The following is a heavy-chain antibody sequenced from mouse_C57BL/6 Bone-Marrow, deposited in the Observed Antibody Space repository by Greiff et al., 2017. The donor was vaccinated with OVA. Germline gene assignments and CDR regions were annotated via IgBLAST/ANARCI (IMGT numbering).Heavy chain of an antibody. Sequence: EVLLVESGAGLVKPGASLKLSCAASGFTFSSYAMPWVRQTPEQRLEWVAYISSGGDYIYYADTVKGRFTVSGDNARNTLYLQMSSLKSDDTAMYYCTRLLEDMDYWGQGTSVTVSS. V-gene: IGHV5-9-1*02. J-gene: IGHJ4*01. D-gene: IGHD2-14*01. CDR1: GFTFSSYA. CDR3: TRLLEDMDY. CDR2: ISSGGDYI.